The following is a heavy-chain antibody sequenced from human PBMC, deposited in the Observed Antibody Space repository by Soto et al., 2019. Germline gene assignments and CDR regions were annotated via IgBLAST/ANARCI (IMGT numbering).Heavy chain of an antibody. CDR1: GFSLNGNGVG. Sequence: SGPTLVNPTQTLTLTCNFSGFSLNGNGVGVGWIRQPPGKALEWLALIYWAGDLRYSPALKSRLTITQDPSKDQVVLTMTDLDPVDTATYFCAHRYGGNYYRWYFDSWGQGTLVTVSS. CDR3: AHRYGGNYYRWYFDS. V-gene: IGHV2-5*02. J-gene: IGHJ4*02. CDR2: IYWAGDL. D-gene: IGHD1-26*01.